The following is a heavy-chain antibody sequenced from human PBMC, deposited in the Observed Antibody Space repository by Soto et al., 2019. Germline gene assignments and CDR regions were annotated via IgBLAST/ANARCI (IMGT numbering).Heavy chain of an antibody. V-gene: IGHV4-4*07. J-gene: IGHJ6*04. Sequence: SETLSLTCTVSGGSISSYYWCWTRQPAGKGLEWIGRFYPTGKTNYNPSLQSRLTMSADTSRNQFSLNLTSVTAADTAVYYCARCGLDYGMDVWGKGPTVTVSS. D-gene: IGHD3-16*01. CDR3: ARCGLDYGMDV. CDR1: GGSISSYY. CDR2: FYPTGKT.